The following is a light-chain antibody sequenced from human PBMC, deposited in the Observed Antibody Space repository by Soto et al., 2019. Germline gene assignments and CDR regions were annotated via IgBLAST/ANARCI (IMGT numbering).Light chain of an antibody. CDR3: QQLNSYPIT. V-gene: IGKV1-9*01. CDR1: QGISSY. CDR2: AAS. J-gene: IGKJ5*01. Sequence: GDRVTLTCRASQGISSYLAWYQQKPGKAPKLLIYAASTLQSGVPSRFSGSGSGTEFTLTISSLQPEDFATYCCQQLNSYPITFGQGTRLEIK.